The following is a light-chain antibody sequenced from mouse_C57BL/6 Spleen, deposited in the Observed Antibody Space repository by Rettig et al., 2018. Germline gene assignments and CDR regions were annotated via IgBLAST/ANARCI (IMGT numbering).Light chain of an antibody. V-gene: IGKV10-94*01. CDR3: QQGQSYPLT. CDR2: KAS. Sequence: DIQMNQSPSSLSASLGETITITCHASQNINVWLSWYQQKPGNIPKLLIYKASNLHTGVPSRFSGSGSGTGFTLTISSLQPEDIATYYCQQGQSYPLTFGGGTKLEIK. J-gene: IGKJ1*01. CDR1: QNINVW.